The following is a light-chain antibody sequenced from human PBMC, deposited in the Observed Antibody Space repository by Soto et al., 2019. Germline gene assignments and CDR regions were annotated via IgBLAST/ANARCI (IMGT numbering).Light chain of an antibody. CDR2: LGS. Sequence: VVTQSPLSLPVTPGKPASISCRSSESLLHSNGYNYLDWYLQKPGQSPQLLIYLGSNRASGVPDRFSGSGSGTDFTLKISRVQTEDVGVYYCMQSLQTPPTFGQGTKVDIK. CDR1: ESLLHSNGYNY. CDR3: MQSLQTPPT. J-gene: IGKJ1*01. V-gene: IGKV2-28*01.